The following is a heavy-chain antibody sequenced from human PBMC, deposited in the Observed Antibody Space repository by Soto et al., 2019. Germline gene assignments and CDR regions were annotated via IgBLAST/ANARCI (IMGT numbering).Heavy chain of an antibody. V-gene: IGHV4-30-2*01. J-gene: IGHJ3*02. D-gene: IGHD3-10*01. CDR2: IYHSGST. Sequence: PSETLSLTCAVSGGSISSGGYSWSWIRQPPGKGLEWIGYIYHSGSTYYNPSLKGRVTISVDRSKNQFSLKLSSVTAADTAVYYCASVRWGAEAFDIWGQGTMVTVSS. CDR3: ASVRWGAEAFDI. CDR1: GGSISSGGYS.